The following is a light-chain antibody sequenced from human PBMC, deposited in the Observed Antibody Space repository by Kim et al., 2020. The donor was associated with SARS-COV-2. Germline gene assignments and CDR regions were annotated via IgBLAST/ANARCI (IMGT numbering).Light chain of an antibody. CDR3: HQYYTTPFT. Sequence: DIVMTQSPDSLAVSLGERATINCKSSQTVLYSSNNKNYLAWYQQKPGQPPKLLIYWASTRESGVPDRFFGSGSGTDFTLTISSLQAEDVAVYYCHQYYTTPFTFGPGTKVDIK. J-gene: IGKJ3*01. CDR1: QTVLYSSNNKNY. CDR2: WAS. V-gene: IGKV4-1*01.